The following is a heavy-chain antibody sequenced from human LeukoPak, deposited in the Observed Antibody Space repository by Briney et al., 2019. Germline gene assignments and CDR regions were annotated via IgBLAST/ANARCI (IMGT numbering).Heavy chain of an antibody. Sequence: GGSLRLSCAASGFTFTSYAMSWVRQAPGKGLEWVSVISGSGGSTYYADSVKGRFTIFRDNSKNTLYLQMNSLRAEDTAVYYCARMGIAGTYDAFDIRGQGTMVTVSS. CDR3: ARMGIAGTYDAFDI. CDR2: ISGSGGST. J-gene: IGHJ3*02. CDR1: GFTFTSYA. D-gene: IGHD6-13*01. V-gene: IGHV3-23*01.